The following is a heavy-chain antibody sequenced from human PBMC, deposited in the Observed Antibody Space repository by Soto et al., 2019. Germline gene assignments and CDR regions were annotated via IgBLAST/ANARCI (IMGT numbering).Heavy chain of an antibody. Sequence: QVRLVESGGGVVQPGTSLRLSCAASGFTFTSYDMHWVRQAPGKGLEWVAVISYDGRYKYYGDSVKGRFTISRDNSKNTLDLQMNSLRAEDTAVYFCAKGGRTSSSWYGEGMDYWGQGTLVTVSS. CDR1: GFTFTSYD. D-gene: IGHD6-13*01. CDR2: ISYDGRYK. V-gene: IGHV3-30*18. J-gene: IGHJ4*02. CDR3: AKGGRTSSSWYGEGMDY.